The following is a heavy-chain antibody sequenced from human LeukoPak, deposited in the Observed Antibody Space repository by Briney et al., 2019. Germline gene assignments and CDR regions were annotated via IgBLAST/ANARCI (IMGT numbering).Heavy chain of an antibody. J-gene: IGHJ1*01. V-gene: IGHV5-51*01. CDR1: GYSFTSYW. D-gene: IGHD2-15*01. CDR2: IYPGDSDT. Sequence: GESLKISCKGSGYSFTSYWIGGVRQMPGKGLEWMGIIYPGDSDTRYSPSFQGQVTISADKSISTAYLQWSSLKASDTAMYYCARVNCSGGSCYEYFQHWGQGTLVTVSS. CDR3: ARVNCSGGSCYEYFQH.